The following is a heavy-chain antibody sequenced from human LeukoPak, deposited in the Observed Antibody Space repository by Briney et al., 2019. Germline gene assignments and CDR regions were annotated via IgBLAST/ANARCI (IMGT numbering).Heavy chain of an antibody. D-gene: IGHD3-3*01. CDR1: GFTFRSYG. Sequence: GGSLRLSCAGSGFTFRSYGMHWVRQAPGKGLEWVAVISYDGSNKNSVDSVKGRLTISRDNSKNTLYLQMDSLRTDDTAVYYCARKPYDFWSGYYPSYYFDYWGQGTLVTVSS. J-gene: IGHJ4*02. CDR2: ISYDGSNK. CDR3: ARKPYDFWSGYYPSYYFDY. V-gene: IGHV3-30*03.